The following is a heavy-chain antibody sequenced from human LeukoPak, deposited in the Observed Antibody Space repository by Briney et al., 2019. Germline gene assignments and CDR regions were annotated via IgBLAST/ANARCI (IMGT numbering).Heavy chain of an antibody. CDR1: GGSISSSY. Sequence: SETLSLTCTVSGGSISSSYWSWIRQPPGKGLDWIGYIYYSGSTNYNPSLKSRVTISVDTPKNQFSLKLSSVTAADTAVYYCARARYGSSPFDYWGQGTLVTVSS. CDR3: ARARYGSSPFDY. J-gene: IGHJ4*02. V-gene: IGHV4-59*01. CDR2: IYYSGST. D-gene: IGHD6-6*01.